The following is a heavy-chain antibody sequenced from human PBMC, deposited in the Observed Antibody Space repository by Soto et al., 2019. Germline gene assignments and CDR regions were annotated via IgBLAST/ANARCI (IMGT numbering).Heavy chain of an antibody. CDR3: ASAYCGGDCLLRHGLSYYYYGMDV. D-gene: IGHD2-21*02. V-gene: IGHV1-2*04. CDR1: GYTFTGYY. J-gene: IGHJ6*02. Sequence: ASVKVSCKASGYTFTGYYMHWVRQAPGQGLEWMGWINPNSGGTNYAQKFQGWVTMTRDTSISTAYMELSRLRSDDTAVYYCASAYCGGDCLLRHGLSYYYYGMDVWGQGTTVTVSS. CDR2: INPNSGGT.